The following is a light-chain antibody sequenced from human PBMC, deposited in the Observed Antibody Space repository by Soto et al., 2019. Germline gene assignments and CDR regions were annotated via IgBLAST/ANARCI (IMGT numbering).Light chain of an antibody. CDR1: SSDVGGYNY. J-gene: IGLJ2*01. Sequence: QSALTRPASVYGSPGQSSAISCTGTSSDVGGYNYVSWYQQHPGKAPKLIIYDVSNRPSGVSNRLSGSKSGNTASLTISGLQAEDEADYYCSSYTSRSTVVFCGGTKLTVL. V-gene: IGLV2-14*03. CDR3: SSYTSRSTVV. CDR2: DVS.